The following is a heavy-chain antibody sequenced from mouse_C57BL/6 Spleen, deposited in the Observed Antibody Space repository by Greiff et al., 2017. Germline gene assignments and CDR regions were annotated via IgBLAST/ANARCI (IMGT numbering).Heavy chain of an antibody. CDR3: ARTGAIYYDYDGYAMDY. Sequence: VQLQQPGAELVMPGASVKLSCKASGYTFTSYWMHWVKQRPGQGLEWIGEIDPSDSYTNYNQKFKGKSTLTVDKSSSTAYMQLSSLTSDDSAVYYCARTGAIYYDYDGYAMDYWGQGTSVTVSS. D-gene: IGHD2-4*01. J-gene: IGHJ4*01. CDR2: IDPSDSYT. V-gene: IGHV1-69*01. CDR1: GYTFTSYW.